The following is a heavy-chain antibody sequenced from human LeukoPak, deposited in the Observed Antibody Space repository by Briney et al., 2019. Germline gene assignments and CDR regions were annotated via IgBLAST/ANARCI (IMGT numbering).Heavy chain of an antibody. CDR3: ARAHALWFGREDILDAFDI. CDR2: ISGGGNNT. CDR1: GFTFNNYA. V-gene: IGHV3-23*01. D-gene: IGHD3-10*01. Sequence: GGSLRLSCAASGFTFNNYAMNWVRQAPGKGLEWVSVISGGGNNTYYADSVKGRFTISRDNAKNSLYLQMNSLRAEDTVVYYCARAHALWFGREDILDAFDIWGQGTMVTVSS. J-gene: IGHJ3*02.